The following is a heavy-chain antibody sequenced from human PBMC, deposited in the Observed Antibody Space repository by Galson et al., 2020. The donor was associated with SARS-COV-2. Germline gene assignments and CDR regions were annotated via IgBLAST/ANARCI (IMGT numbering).Heavy chain of an antibody. CDR2: ERT. V-gene: IGHV4-4*07. J-gene: IGHJ4*02. CDR3: ARVRLGDLLPLDS. D-gene: IGHD3-10*01. Sequence: ERTNYSPSLKSRVTMSIDTSQNQFSLNLRSVTAADTAVYFCARVRLGDLLPLDSWGQGALVTVSS.